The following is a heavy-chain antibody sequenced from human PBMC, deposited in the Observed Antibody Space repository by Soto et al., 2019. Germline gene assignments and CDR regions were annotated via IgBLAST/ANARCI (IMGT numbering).Heavy chain of an antibody. CDR1: GGSISSSSYY. D-gene: IGHD6-6*01. J-gene: IGHJ4*02. V-gene: IGHV4-61*01. CDR3: ARSARPGFVN. CDR2: IYYSGST. Sequence: SETLSLTCTVSGGSISSSSYYWSWIRQPPGKGLEWIGYIYYSGSTNYNPSLKSRVTISVDRSKNQFSLKLSSVTAADTAVYYCARSARPGFVNWGQGTLVTVSS.